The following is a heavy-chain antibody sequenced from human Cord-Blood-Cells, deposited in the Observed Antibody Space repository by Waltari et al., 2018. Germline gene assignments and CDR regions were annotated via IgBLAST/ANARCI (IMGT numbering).Heavy chain of an antibody. V-gene: IGHV1-2*06. CDR3: ARDGWEYQLLPLGY. CDR2: INPNSGGT. Sequence: QLVPSGAEVKNPGASLHVSCTDSGYTFTGYHIHFVRQAPGQGLEWMGRINPNSGGTNYAKKFQGRVTMTRDTAVSTAYMELSRLRSDDTAVYYCARDGWEYQLLPLGYWGQGTLVTVTS. CDR1: GYTFTGYH. J-gene: IGHJ4*02. D-gene: IGHD2-2*01.